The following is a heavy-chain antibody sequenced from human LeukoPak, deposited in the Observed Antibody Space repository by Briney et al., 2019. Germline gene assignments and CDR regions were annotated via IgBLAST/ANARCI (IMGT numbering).Heavy chain of an antibody. J-gene: IGHJ4*02. V-gene: IGHV3-7*01. Sequence: GGSLRLSCAASGFTFSSFAMSWVRQAPGKGLEWVANIKQDGSEKYYVDSVKGRFTISRDNAKNSLYLQMNSLRAEDTAVYYCARDHDRDCSSTSCPTGYDYWGQGTLVTVSS. CDR2: IKQDGSEK. CDR1: GFTFSSFA. D-gene: IGHD2-2*01. CDR3: ARDHDRDCSSTSCPTGYDY.